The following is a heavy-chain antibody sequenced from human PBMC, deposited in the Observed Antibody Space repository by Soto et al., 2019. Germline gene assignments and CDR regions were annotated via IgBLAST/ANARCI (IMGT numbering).Heavy chain of an antibody. CDR2: INAGNGNT. Sequence: ASVKVSCKASGYTFTSYSMHWVRQAPGQRLEWMGWINAGNGNTKYSQKFQGRVTITRDTSASTAYMELSSLRSEDTAVYYCARGSGLHYFDYWGQGTLVTVSS. V-gene: IGHV1-3*01. D-gene: IGHD3-10*01. CDR3: ARGSGLHYFDY. CDR1: GYTFTSYS. J-gene: IGHJ4*02.